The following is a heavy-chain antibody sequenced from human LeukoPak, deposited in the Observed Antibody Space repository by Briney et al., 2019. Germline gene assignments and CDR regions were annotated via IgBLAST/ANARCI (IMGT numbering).Heavy chain of an antibody. J-gene: IGHJ4*02. CDR2: INRDGGTK. V-gene: IGHV3-7*04. Sequence: PGGSLRLSCAASGFSFTNYWMSWVRQAPGKGLEWVANINRDGGTKNYVDSVKGRFTISRDNAKNSLYLQMNSLRAEDTAVYYCARARIDYWGQGTLVSVSS. CDR3: ARARIDY. CDR1: GFSFTNYW. D-gene: IGHD1-14*01.